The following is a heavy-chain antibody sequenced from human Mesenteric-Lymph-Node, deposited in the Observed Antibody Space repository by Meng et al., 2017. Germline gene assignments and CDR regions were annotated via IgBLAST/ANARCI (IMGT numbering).Heavy chain of an antibody. Sequence: GESLKISCIVSGLTFSSYAMHWVRQAPGKGLEWVATIRHDATKEYYLDSVKGRFTISRDNSKNTVYLQLDSLRAEDTAVYYCARSLRGAFDIWGQGTMVTVSS. CDR3: ARSLRGAFDI. CDR2: IRHDATKE. V-gene: IGHV3-33*01. J-gene: IGHJ3*02. CDR1: GLTFSSYA. D-gene: IGHD5/OR15-5a*01.